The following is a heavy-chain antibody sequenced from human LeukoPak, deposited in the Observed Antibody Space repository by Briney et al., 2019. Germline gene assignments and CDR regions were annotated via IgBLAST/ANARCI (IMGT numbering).Heavy chain of an antibody. J-gene: IGHJ4*02. CDR1: GDSISSDY. Sequence: SETLSLTCTVSGDSISSDYWSWIRQPPGKGLEWIGYIYTSGGTNHNPSLKGRVTISIDTSKNQVSLKLSSVTAADSAVYSCARLTRLSTSPDRYYLDYWGQGTLVTVSS. CDR2: IYTSGGT. V-gene: IGHV4-4*09. D-gene: IGHD6-6*01. CDR3: ARLTRLSTSPDRYYLDY.